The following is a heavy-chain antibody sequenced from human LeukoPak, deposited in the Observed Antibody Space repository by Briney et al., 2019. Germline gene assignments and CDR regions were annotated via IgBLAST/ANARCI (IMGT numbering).Heavy chain of an antibody. D-gene: IGHD3-10*01. J-gene: IGHJ5*02. V-gene: IGHV1-69*06. CDR1: GGTFSSYA. CDR3: AREYYYGSGSYRGWFDP. Sequence: SVKVSCKASGGTFSSYAISWVRQAPGQGLEWMGGIIPIFGTANYAQKFQGRVTITADKSTSTAYMELSSLRSEDTAVYYCAREYYYGSGSYRGWFDPWGQGTLVTVSS. CDR2: IIPIFGTA.